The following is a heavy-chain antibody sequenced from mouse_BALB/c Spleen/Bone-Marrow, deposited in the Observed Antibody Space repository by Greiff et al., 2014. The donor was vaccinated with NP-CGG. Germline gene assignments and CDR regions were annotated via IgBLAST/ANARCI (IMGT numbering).Heavy chain of an antibody. CDR2: INPGSGGT. CDR3: ARNANWLFAY. V-gene: IGHV1-54*01. Sequence: QVQLQHSGAELVRPGTSVKVSCKASGYAFTNYLIEWVKQRPGQGLEWIGVINPGSGGTNYNEKFKGKATLTADKSSSTAYMQLSSLTSDDSAVYFCARNANWLFAYWGQGTLVTVSA. CDR1: GYAFTNYL. D-gene: IGHD4-1*01. J-gene: IGHJ3*01.